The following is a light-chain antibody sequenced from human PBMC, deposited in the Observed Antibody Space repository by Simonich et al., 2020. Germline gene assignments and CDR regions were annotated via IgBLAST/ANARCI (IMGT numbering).Light chain of an antibody. J-gene: IGLJ3*02. CDR3: CSYAGSYTWV. V-gene: IGLV2-23*01. Sequence: QSALTQPASVSGSPGQSITISCTGTSSDVGSYNLVSWYQQHPGKAPKLMIYECSKRPSGVSNRFSGSKSGNTASLTISGLQAEDEADYYCCSYAGSYTWVFGGGTKLTVL. CDR1: SSDVGSYNL. CDR2: ECS.